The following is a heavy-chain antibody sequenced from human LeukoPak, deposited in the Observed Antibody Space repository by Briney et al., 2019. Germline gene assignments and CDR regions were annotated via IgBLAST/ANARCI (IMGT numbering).Heavy chain of an antibody. V-gene: IGHV1-8*01. J-gene: IGHJ6*03. CDR3: ARVGGSYYKLSYYMDV. CDR2: MNPNSGNT. D-gene: IGHD1-26*01. CDR1: GYTFTSYD. Sequence: ASVKVSWKASGYTFTSYDINWVRQATGQGLEWIGWMNPNSGNTGYAQKFQGRVTMTRNTSISTAYMELSSLRSEDTAVYYCARVGGSYYKLSYYMDVWGKGTTVTVSS.